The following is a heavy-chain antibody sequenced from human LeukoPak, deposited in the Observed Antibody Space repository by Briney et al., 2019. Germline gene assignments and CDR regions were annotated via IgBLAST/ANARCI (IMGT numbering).Heavy chain of an antibody. J-gene: IGHJ4*02. CDR2: THHSGAT. V-gene: IGHV4-38-2*02. D-gene: IGHD7-27*01. CDR3: TREVWGSTFPDY. CDR1: GYSISSGYF. Sequence: NPSETLSLTCSVSGYSISSGYFGGWIRQPPGKRPEWIATTHHSGATYYNPSLKSRVTLSVDMSKNQVSLKLTSVTAADTAVYYCTREVWGSTFPDYWGQGTLVTVSS.